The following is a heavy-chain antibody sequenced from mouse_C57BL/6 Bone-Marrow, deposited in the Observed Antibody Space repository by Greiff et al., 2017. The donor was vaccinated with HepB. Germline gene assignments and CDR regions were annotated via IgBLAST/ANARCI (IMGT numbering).Heavy chain of an antibody. J-gene: IGHJ4*01. CDR1: GYSFTDYN. V-gene: IGHV1-39*01. D-gene: IGHD2-12*01. CDR3: ASYDDSCYAMDY. Sequence: VQLQQSGPELVKPCASVKISCKVSGYSFTDYNMNWVKQSNGKSLKWIGVINPNYGTTSYNQKFKGKATLTVDQSSNTAYMQLNSLTSEDSAVYYCASYDDSCYAMDYWGQGTSVTVSS. CDR2: INPNYGTT.